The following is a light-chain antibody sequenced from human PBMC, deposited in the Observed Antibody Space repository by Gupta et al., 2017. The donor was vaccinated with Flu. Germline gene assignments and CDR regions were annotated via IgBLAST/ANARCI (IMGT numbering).Light chain of an antibody. CDR3: GTWDSSLSGGV. J-gene: IGLJ2*01. Sequence: QSVFTQPPSVSAAPGQKVIIPCSGGNSNIGNNPVSWYRQFPGTAPNLLIYEHDERPSRIPDRFSGSKSGTSAALAITGLQTGEEADYYCGTWDSSLSGGVFGGGTKVTVL. CDR2: EHD. V-gene: IGLV1-51*01. CDR1: NSNIGNNP.